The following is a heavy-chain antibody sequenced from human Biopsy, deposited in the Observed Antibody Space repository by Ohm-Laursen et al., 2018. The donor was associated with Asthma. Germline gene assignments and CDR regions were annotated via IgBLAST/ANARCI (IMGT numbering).Heavy chain of an antibody. J-gene: IGHJ5*02. CDR1: GFTFMGYH. CDR3: ARGQKSPGNRWFDP. Sequence: ASVKVSCKSSGFTFMGYHIFWMRQAPGQGLEWMGRINPNGGATHYAQKFQGRVTLSRDTSISTAYMDLSALRSDDTAVYYCARGQKSPGNRWFDPWGQGTLVTVSS. V-gene: IGHV1-2*06. D-gene: IGHD1-14*01. CDR2: INPNGGAT.